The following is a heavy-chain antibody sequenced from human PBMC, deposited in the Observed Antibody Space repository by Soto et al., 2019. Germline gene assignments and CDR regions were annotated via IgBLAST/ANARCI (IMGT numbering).Heavy chain of an antibody. Sequence: QAGGSLRLSCAASGFTFSSYAMNWVRQAPGKGLEWISVISNSGHSAYYADSVKGRFTISRDNSKNTLYLQIKSLRAEDTAAYYCAKGGPTFLNWFGPWGQGTLVTVSS. D-gene: IGHD5-12*01. V-gene: IGHV3-23*01. CDR1: GFTFSSYA. CDR2: ISNSGHSA. CDR3: AKGGPTFLNWFGP. J-gene: IGHJ5*02.